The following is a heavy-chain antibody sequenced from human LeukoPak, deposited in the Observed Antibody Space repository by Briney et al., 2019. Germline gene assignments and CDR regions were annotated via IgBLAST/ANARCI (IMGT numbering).Heavy chain of an antibody. D-gene: IGHD3-22*01. CDR2: ISGSCDST. V-gene: IGHV3-23*01. CDR1: GFTFSSYG. J-gene: IGHJ4*02. CDR3: AKHIAPYYDSSLTHYPLDY. Sequence: GGSLRLSCAASGFTFSSYGMSWVHQAQGKGLEWVSAISGSCDSTYYADSVKGRFTISRDNSKNTLYLQMNSLRADDTAVYYCAKHIAPYYDSSLTHYPLDYWGQGTLVTVSS.